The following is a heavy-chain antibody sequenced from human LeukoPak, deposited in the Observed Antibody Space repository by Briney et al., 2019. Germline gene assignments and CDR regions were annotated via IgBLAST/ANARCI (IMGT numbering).Heavy chain of an antibody. D-gene: IGHD1-26*01. CDR3: ARDSEYSGSFSI. J-gene: IGHJ3*02. CDR2: IYSGGGT. CDR1: GFTVSNNY. Sequence: GGSLRLSCAASGFTVSNNYMSRVRQAPGKGLEWVSVIYSGGGTYYADSVKGRFTISRDNSKNTLYLQMNSLRAEDTAVYYCARDSEYSGSFSIWGQGTMVTVSS. V-gene: IGHV3-66*01.